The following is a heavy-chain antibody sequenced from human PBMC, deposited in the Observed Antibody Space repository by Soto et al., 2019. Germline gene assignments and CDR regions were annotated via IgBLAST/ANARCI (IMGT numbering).Heavy chain of an antibody. CDR1: GDSISNSDYY. D-gene: IGHD1-1*01. J-gene: IGHJ6*02. CDR3: ARDGPYIDCFVV. CDR2: IDYSGST. V-gene: IGHV4-30-4*01. Sequence: PSETLSLTCTVSGDSISNSDYYWNWIRQSPGKGLEWIASIDYSGSTYYNPSLKSRVVISADTPKNLFSLKLWSVTAADTSLYFWARDGPYIDCFVVLGQGTTVTVSS.